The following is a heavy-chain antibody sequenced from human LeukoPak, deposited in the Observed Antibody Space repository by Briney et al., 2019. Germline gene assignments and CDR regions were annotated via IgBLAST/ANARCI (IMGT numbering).Heavy chain of an antibody. CDR2: IHGGGSI. Sequence: GGSLRLSCAVSGFTVSSNYMSWVRQAPGKGLEWVSVIHGGGSIYYADSVTGRFIVSRDNSKNTVFLQMNSLRAGDTAVYYCVGAKGFGYWGQGTLVTVSS. V-gene: IGHV3-66*01. CDR3: VGAKGFGY. J-gene: IGHJ4*02. CDR1: GFTVSSNY.